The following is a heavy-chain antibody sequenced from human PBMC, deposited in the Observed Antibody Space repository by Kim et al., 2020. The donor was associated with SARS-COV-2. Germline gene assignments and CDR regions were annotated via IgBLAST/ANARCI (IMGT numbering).Heavy chain of an antibody. CDR1: GFIFSDYW. V-gene: IGHV3-74*01. J-gene: IGHJ4*02. Sequence: GGSLRLSCAASGFIFSDYWMHWVRQVPEKGLVWVARITGDGRTADYADAVKGRFIISRDNARNTLSLQLHNLKVADTGVYFCARQSMNGTSALTYWGRGTLV. CDR2: ITGDGRTA. D-gene: IGHD2-8*01. CDR3: ARQSMNGTSALTY.